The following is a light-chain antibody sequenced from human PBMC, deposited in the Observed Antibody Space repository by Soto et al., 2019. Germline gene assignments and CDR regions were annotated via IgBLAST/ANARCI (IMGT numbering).Light chain of an antibody. CDR3: QQYYSTPWT. J-gene: IGKJ1*01. V-gene: IGKV4-1*01. Sequence: DIVMTQSPDSLAVSLGERATINCKSSQSVLYSSNNKNYLAWSQQKPGQPPKLLIYWASTRESGVPDRFSGSGSGQDFTLTISRLQAEDVAVYYCQQYYSTPWTLGQGTKVEIK. CDR2: WAS. CDR1: QSVLYSSNNKNY.